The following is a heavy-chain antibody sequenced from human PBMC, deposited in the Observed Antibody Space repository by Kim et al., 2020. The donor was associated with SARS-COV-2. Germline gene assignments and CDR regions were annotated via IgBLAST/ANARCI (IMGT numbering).Heavy chain of an antibody. D-gene: IGHD3-22*01. CDR2: INHSGST. CDR3: ARGRPTMIVVVIRVRYYYMDV. CDR1: GGSFSGYY. J-gene: IGHJ6*03. V-gene: IGHV4-34*01. Sequence: SETLSLTCAVYGGSFSGYYLSWIRQPPGKGLEWIGEINHSGSTNYNPSLKSRVTISVDTSKNQFSLKLSSVTAADTAVYYCARGRPTMIVVVIRVRYYYMDVWGKGTTVTVSS.